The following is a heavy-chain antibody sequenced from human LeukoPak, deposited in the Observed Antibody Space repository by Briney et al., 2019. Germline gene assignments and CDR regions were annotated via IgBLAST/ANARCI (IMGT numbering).Heavy chain of an antibody. D-gene: IGHD1-26*01. Sequence: PGGSLRLSCAASGFTFSSYSMNWVRQAPGKGLEWVSSISSSSSYIYYADSVKGRFTISRDNAKNSLYLQMNSLRAEDTAVYYCARGEWELPTFYYYYYMDVWDKGTTVTISS. CDR2: ISSSSSYI. J-gene: IGHJ6*03. CDR1: GFTFSSYS. V-gene: IGHV3-21*01. CDR3: ARGEWELPTFYYYYYMDV.